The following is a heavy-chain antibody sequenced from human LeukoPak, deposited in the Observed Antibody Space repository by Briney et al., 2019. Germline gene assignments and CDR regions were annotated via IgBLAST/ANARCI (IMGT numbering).Heavy chain of an antibody. Sequence: GGSLRLSCAASGFTFSSYGMHWFRQAPGKGLGGVAVIWYDGSNKYYADSVKGRFTISRDNSKNTLYLQMNSLRAEDTAVYYCARSVVTATGHFYWGQGTLVTVSS. J-gene: IGHJ4*02. V-gene: IGHV3-33*01. CDR1: GFTFSSYG. CDR2: IWYDGSNK. D-gene: IGHD2-21*02. CDR3: ARSVVTATGHFY.